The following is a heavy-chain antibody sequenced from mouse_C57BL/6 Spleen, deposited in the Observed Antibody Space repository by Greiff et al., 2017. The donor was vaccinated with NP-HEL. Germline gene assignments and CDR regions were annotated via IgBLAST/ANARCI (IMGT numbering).Heavy chain of an antibody. CDR2: INPNNGGT. V-gene: IGHV1-26*01. CDR3: ARENYGSAFAY. Sequence: QLQQSGPELVKPGASVKISCKASGYTFTDYYMNWVKQSHGKSLEWIGDINPNNGGTSYNQKFKGKATLTVDKSSSTAYMELRSLTSEDSAVYDCARENYGSAFAYWGQGTLVTVSA. J-gene: IGHJ3*01. CDR1: GYTFTDYY. D-gene: IGHD1-1*01.